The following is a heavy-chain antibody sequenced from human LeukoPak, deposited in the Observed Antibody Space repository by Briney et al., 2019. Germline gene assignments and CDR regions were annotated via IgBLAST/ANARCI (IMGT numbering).Heavy chain of an antibody. CDR3: AREVAGSYYFDY. CDR1: GGSISSSNW. V-gene: IGHV4-4*02. D-gene: IGHD6-19*01. CDR2: IYHSGST. J-gene: IGHJ4*02. Sequence: PSETLSLTCAVSGGSISSSNWWSWVRQPPGKGLEWIGEIYHSGSTNYNPSLKSRVTISVDKSKNQFSLELSSVTAADTAVYYCAREVAGSYYFDYWGQGTLVTVSS.